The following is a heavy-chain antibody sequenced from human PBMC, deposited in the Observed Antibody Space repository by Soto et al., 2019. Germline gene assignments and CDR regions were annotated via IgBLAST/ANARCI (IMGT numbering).Heavy chain of an antibody. CDR1: GGSVSTSSHY. D-gene: IGHD2-2*01. J-gene: IGHJ6*02. Sequence: QLQLQESGPGLVRPSETLSLTCTVSGGSVSTSSHYWGWIRQPPGKGLEWIGSIYYSGNTYYNPYLKRRGTMSVDSSKIQFSLKLSSVTAADTGVYFCASGSVLVVEDAIRGDYYGMDVWGQGTTVTTSS. CDR3: ASGSVLVVEDAIRGDYYGMDV. CDR2: IYYSGNT. V-gene: IGHV4-39*01.